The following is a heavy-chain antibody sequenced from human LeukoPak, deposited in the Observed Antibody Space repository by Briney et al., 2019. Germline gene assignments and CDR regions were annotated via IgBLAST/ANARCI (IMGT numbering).Heavy chain of an antibody. V-gene: IGHV1-2*02. CDR2: INANSGGT. J-gene: IGHJ4*02. CDR3: ARGGRLEAPRGIDY. D-gene: IGHD1-1*01. CDR1: GYTFTPYY. Sequence: RVSFTPSGYTFTPYYMHWVRQAPGQGLEGMGWINANSGGTNYAQKFPGRVTMTRDTSISTAYMELSRLRSDDTAVYYCARGGRLEAPRGIDYWGQGTLVTVSS.